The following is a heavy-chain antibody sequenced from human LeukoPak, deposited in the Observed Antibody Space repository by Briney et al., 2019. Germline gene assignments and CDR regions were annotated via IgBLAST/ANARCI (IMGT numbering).Heavy chain of an antibody. CDR1: GFTFDDYA. J-gene: IGHJ3*02. CDR3: AKDKDAGYMAFDI. Sequence: GGSLRLSCAASGFTFDDYAMHWVRQAPGKGLEWVSGISWNSGSIGYADSVKGRFTISRDNAKNSLYLQMNSLRAEDTALYYCAKDKDAGYMAFDIWGQGTMVTVSS. V-gene: IGHV3-9*01. CDR2: ISWNSGSI. D-gene: IGHD5-18*01.